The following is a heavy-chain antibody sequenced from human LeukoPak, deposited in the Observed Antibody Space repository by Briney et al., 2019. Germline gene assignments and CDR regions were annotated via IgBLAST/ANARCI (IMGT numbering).Heavy chain of an antibody. D-gene: IGHD1-1*01. CDR1: GFSFSSYG. Sequence: GGSLRLSCAASGFSFSSYGMHWVRQAPGKGLVWVSRINGDGSSTRYADSVKGRFTISRDNAKNTLYLQMNSLRAEDTAVYYCARGGLNALEAFDIWGQGTLVTVCS. CDR2: INGDGSST. J-gene: IGHJ3*02. V-gene: IGHV3-74*01. CDR3: ARGGLNALEAFDI.